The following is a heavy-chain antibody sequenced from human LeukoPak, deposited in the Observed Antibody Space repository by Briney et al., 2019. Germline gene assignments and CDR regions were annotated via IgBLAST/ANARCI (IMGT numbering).Heavy chain of an antibody. Sequence: GGSLRLSCATSGFSFSGAWLSWVRQAPGKGLEWIGRIQHGGTTDYAAPVKGRFTISRDDSKATLYLQMNSPKTEDTAIYYCTTVTHFYLGGQGTLVTVSS. CDR3: TTVTHFYL. D-gene: IGHD2-15*01. CDR1: GFSFSGAW. V-gene: IGHV3-15*01. J-gene: IGHJ4*02. CDR2: IQHGGTT.